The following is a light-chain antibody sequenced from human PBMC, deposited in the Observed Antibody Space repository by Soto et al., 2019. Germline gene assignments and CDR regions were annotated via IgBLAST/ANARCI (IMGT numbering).Light chain of an antibody. CDR2: DAS. V-gene: IGKV3-20*01. CDR3: PQYGSSPWT. J-gene: IGKJ1*01. Sequence: EIVLTQSPGTLSLSPGERATLSCRASESVRNTYLAWYQQKPGQAPRLLIYDASSRATGITDRFSGSGSGTDFTLTISRLEPEDFAVYYCPQYGSSPWTFGQGPKVEI. CDR1: ESVRNTY.